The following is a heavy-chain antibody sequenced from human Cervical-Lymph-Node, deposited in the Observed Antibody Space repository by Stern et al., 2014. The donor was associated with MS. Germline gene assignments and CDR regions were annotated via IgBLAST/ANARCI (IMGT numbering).Heavy chain of an antibody. J-gene: IGHJ4*02. CDR1: GHSFTSYG. D-gene: IGHD2-21*02. Sequence: QVQLVQSGTEVKKPGASVKVSCKPSGHSFTSYGFSWVRQAPGQGLEWMGWISAYTDDTKYAQKFQGRVTMTTDTPANTVYMYLRSLRSDDTAVYYCTRGSGEAVTAPLDSWGQGTLVSVSS. V-gene: IGHV1-18*04. CDR2: ISAYTDDT. CDR3: TRGSGEAVTAPLDS.